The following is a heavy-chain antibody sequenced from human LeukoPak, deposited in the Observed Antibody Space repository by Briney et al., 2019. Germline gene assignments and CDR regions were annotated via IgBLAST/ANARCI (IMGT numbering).Heavy chain of an antibody. CDR1: GFTFDDYA. CDR3: AKGLAGFGELLDN. V-gene: IGHV3-9*01. J-gene: IGHJ4*02. CDR2: ISWNSGSI. D-gene: IGHD3-10*01. Sequence: GGSLRLSCAASGFTFDDYAMHWVRQSPGKGLEWVSGISWNSGSIGDSDSVKGRFTISRDNAKNSLYLQMNSLRAEDTALYYCAKGLAGFGELLDNWGQGTLVTVSS.